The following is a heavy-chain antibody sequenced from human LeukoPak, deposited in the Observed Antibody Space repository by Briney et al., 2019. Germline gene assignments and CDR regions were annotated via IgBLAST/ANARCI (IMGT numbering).Heavy chain of an antibody. CDR1: GYTFTGYF. V-gene: IGHV1-46*01. CDR3: SRELGGSYFDY. D-gene: IGHD1-26*01. CDR2: NNPSGGRT. Sequence: ASVKVSCKASGYTFTGYFMHWVRQAPGQGLEWMGVNNPSGGRTTYAQKFQGRVTMTRDTSTSTAYMDLSSLRSDDTAVYYCSRELGGSYFDYWGQGTLVTVSS. J-gene: IGHJ4*02.